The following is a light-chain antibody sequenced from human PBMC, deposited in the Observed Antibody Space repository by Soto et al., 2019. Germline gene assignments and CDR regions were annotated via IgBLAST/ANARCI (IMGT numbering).Light chain of an antibody. CDR3: LQDYNYTWT. V-gene: IGKV1-6*02. J-gene: IGKJ1*01. Sequence: AIQMTQSPSSLSASVGDRVTISCGASQGIGNALGWYQKKPGKPPKVLIYGASNLQSGVPSRLRGSGYGTDLTITISSMKNEDFATYYCLQDYNYTWTFGHGTKVDIK. CDR1: QGIGNA. CDR2: GAS.